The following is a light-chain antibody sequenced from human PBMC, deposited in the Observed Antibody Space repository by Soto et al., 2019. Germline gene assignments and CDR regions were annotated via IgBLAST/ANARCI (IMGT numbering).Light chain of an antibody. CDR2: GES. V-gene: IGKV3-20*01. CDR1: QSVSGSY. J-gene: IGKJ5*01. Sequence: EIVLTQSPGTLSLSPGEVATLSCRASQSVSGSYIAWYQQRTGQTPSILIYGESTRATGIPDRFSGSGSGTHLNLTISRLEPGDFAVYYCQNFGGTTFTCGQGTRLEIK. CDR3: QNFGGTTFT.